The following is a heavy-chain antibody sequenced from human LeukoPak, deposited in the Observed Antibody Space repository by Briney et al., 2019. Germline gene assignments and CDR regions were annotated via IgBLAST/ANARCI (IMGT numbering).Heavy chain of an antibody. CDR3: VEDRCDGTTCPEV. V-gene: IGHV3-23*01. J-gene: IGHJ4*02. CDR2: ISNSGDST. D-gene: IGHD2-2*01. CDR1: GFTFTTYA. Sequence: PPGGSLRLSCAASGFTFTTYAMSWVRQAPGEGLGWVSGISNSGDSTYYSDSLKGRFTISRDNSKNTLHLQMSNLRADDTALYYCVEDRCDGTTCPEVWGQGTLVTVSS.